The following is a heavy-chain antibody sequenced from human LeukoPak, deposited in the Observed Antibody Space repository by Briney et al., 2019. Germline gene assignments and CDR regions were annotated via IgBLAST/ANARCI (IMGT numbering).Heavy chain of an antibody. V-gene: IGHV4-39*01. CDR3: ASYLRFLEWLSDY. D-gene: IGHD3-3*01. Sequence: PSETLSLTCTVSGGSISSSSYYWGWIRQPPGKGLEWIGSIYYSGSTYYNPSLKSRVTISVDTSKNQFSLKLSSVTAADTAVYYCASYLRFLEWLSDYWGQGTLVTVSS. CDR1: GGSISSSSYY. J-gene: IGHJ4*02. CDR2: IYYSGST.